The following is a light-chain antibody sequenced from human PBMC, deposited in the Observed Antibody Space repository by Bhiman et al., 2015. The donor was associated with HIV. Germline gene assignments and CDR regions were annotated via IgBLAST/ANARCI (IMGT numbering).Light chain of an antibody. CDR3: SSYTSGSTPHV. V-gene: IGLV1-44*01. CDR2: GNV. J-gene: IGLJ1*01. Sequence: QSVLTQSPSVSGTPGQRVTIFCSGSDSDIGINSVSWYQQLPGTAPKLLIYGNVLRPSGVPDRFSGSKSGTSASLAISGLQAEDEADYHCSSYTSGSTPHVFGTGTKVTVL. CDR1: DSDIGINS.